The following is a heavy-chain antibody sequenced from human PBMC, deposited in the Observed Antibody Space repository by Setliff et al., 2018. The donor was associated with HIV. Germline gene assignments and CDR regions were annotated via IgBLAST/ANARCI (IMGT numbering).Heavy chain of an antibody. CDR2: ISAYSGNT. CDR3: ARAEYYEYVWGSYPDSWSDP. J-gene: IGHJ5*02. V-gene: IGHV1-18*01. Sequence: ASVKVSCKASGYTFTSYAIHWVRQAPGQGLEWMGWISAYSGNTHYAQKYQGRVTMTTDTSTSTAYMELRSLRSHDTAVYYCARAEYYEYVWGSYPDSWSDPWGQGTLVTVSS. CDR1: GYTFTSYA. D-gene: IGHD3-16*02.